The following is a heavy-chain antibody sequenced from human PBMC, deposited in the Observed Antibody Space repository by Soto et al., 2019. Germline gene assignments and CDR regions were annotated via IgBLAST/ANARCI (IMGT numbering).Heavy chain of an antibody. CDR2: IYYSGST. Sequence: SETLSLTCTVSGGSISSGGYYWSWIRQHPGKGLEWIGYIYYSGSTYYNPSLKSRVTISVDTSKNQFSLKLSSVTAADTAVYYCARERPPSSYYYYYYIDVWGKGTPVTVPS. D-gene: IGHD6-25*01. J-gene: IGHJ6*03. CDR1: GGSISSGGYY. CDR3: ARERPPSSYYYYYYIDV. V-gene: IGHV4-31*03.